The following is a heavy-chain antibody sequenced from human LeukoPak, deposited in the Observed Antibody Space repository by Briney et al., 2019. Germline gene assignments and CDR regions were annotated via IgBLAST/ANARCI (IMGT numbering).Heavy chain of an antibody. CDR3: ARAGVGYSSSSDY. D-gene: IGHD6-6*01. CDR1: GYTFTSYG. V-gene: IGHV1-18*01. CDR2: ISAYNGNT. J-gene: IGHJ4*02. Sequence: AASVKVSCKASGYTFTSYGISWVRQAPGQGLEWMGWISAYNGNTSYAQKFQGRVTITADKSTSTAYMELSSLRSEDTAVYYCARAGVGYSSSSDYWGQGTLVTVSS.